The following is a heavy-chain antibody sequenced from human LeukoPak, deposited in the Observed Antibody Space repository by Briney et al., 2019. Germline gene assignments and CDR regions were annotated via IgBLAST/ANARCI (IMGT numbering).Heavy chain of an antibody. D-gene: IGHD3-22*01. CDR1: GFTFSSYS. CDR3: ARVRRSSGYYYSYYYYGMDV. J-gene: IGHJ6*02. Sequence: GGSLRLSCAASGFTFSSYSMNWVRQAPGKGLEWVSSISSSSSYIYYADSVKGRFTISRDNAKNSLYLQMNSLRAEDTAVYYCARVRRSSGYYYSYYYYGMDVWGQGTTVTVSS. V-gene: IGHV3-21*01. CDR2: ISSSSSYI.